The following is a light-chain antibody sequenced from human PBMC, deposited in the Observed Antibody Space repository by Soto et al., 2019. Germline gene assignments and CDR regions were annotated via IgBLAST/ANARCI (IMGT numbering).Light chain of an antibody. CDR3: ISYTTSSTVA. J-gene: IGLJ2*01. CDR2: EVS. Sequence: QSALTQSDSVSGSPGQSITISCTGTSSDIGGYNYVSWYQQHPDKAPKLMIFEVSNRPSGVSNRFSGSKSGNTASLPISGLLPEDEADYYCISYTTSSTVAFGGGTKLTVL. CDR1: SSDIGGYNY. V-gene: IGLV2-14*01.